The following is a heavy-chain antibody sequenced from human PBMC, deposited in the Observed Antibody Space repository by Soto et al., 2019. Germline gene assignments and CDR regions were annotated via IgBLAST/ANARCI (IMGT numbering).Heavy chain of an antibody. CDR2: IYYSGST. D-gene: IGHD2-15*01. V-gene: IGHV4-59*01. J-gene: IGHJ4*02. CDR1: GGSISSYY. Sequence: SETLSLTCTVSGGSISSYYWSWIRQPPGKGLEWIGYIYYSGSTNYNPSLKSRVTISVDTSKNQFSLKLSSVTAADTAVYYCAKNFVVDIVVVVAFDYWGQGTLVTVSS. CDR3: AKNFVVDIVVVVAFDY.